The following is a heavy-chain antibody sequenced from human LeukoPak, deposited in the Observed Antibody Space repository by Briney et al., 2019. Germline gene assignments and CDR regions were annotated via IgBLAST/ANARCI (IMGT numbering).Heavy chain of an antibody. CDR2: IYHGDSHN. D-gene: IGHD6-25*01. J-gene: IGHJ5*02. Sequence: GAALEISWDGGGSCFTSYWNGGGRPMAGKGEGWVGIIYHGDSHNRYSPSFQRQVTISAHKSISTPYLPWSSLKASDTAMYYCARKHPGIAAGFDLWGQGTLVPVSS. V-gene: IGHV5-51*01. CDR1: GSCFTSYW. CDR3: ARKHPGIAAGFDL.